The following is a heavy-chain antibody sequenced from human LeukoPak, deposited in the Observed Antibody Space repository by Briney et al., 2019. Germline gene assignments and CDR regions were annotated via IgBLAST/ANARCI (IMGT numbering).Heavy chain of an antibody. Sequence: SETLSLTCTVSGGSISSNSYYWGWIRQPPGKGLEWIGSIYYSGSTYYNPSLKSRVTISVDTSKNQFSLKLSSVTAADTAVYYCARLTGVSWGGAKLNSFDPWGQGTLVAVSS. D-gene: IGHD7-27*01. J-gene: IGHJ5*02. CDR1: GGSISSNSYY. CDR2: IYYSGST. V-gene: IGHV4-39*01. CDR3: ARLTGVSWGGAKLNSFDP.